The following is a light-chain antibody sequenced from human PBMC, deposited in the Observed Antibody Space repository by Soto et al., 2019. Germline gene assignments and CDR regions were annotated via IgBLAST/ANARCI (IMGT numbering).Light chain of an antibody. J-gene: IGKJ3*01. CDR1: QGIGTW. V-gene: IGKV1-12*01. CDR3: QQTHISPPT. CDR2: ASS. Sequence: DVQMTQSPSSVSASVGDRVTITCRASQGIGTWLAWYQQKPGKAPNLLIHASSNLQSGVPSRFRGSGSGTDFTLTISSLQPDDFATYYCQQTHISPPTFGPGTKVDIK.